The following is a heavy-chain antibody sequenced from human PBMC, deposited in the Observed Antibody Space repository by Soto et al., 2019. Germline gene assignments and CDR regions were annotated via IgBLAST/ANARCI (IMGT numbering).Heavy chain of an antibody. CDR2: INPILSMS. V-gene: IGHV1-69*02. Sequence: QVQLVQSGAEVKRPGSSLKVSCKASGDTFAFHSINWVRQAPGLGLEWMGRINPILSMSNYAQRFQGRVTMTADKSTSTGYMVLSSLRSEDTAIYYCATSYGSGYRAFDYWGQGALVTVSS. J-gene: IGHJ4*02. CDR3: ATSYGSGYRAFDY. CDR1: GDTFAFHS. D-gene: IGHD3-10*01.